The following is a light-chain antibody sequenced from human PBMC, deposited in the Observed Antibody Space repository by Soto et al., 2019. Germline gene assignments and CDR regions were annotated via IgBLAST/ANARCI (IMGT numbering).Light chain of an antibody. Sequence: DIQMTQSPSSLSASVGDRVTITCRTSQSISTSLNWYQQKAGKAPKLLIYGASTLQSGVPLRFSGSGSGTDFTLTISSLQHEDFATYYCQESYSFLWGTCGQGTKVEIK. J-gene: IGKJ1*01. V-gene: IGKV1-39*01. CDR3: QESYSFLWGT. CDR2: GAS. CDR1: QSISTS.